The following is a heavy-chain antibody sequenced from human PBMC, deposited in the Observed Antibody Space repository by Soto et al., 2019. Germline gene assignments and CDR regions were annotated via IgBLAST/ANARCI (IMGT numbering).Heavy chain of an antibody. CDR3: ARWGTTGGLDV. Sequence: QVQLVESGGGVVQPGTSLRLSCVGYGFTFRSYVIHWVRQAPGKGLEWVALTSYDGSNNFYGDSVKGRFTISRDNSRNTVALQMDSLRLEDTALYYCARWGTTGGLDVWGQGTLVYVSS. J-gene: IGHJ4*02. D-gene: IGHD3-16*01. V-gene: IGHV3-33*05. CDR1: GFTFRSYV. CDR2: TSYDGSNN.